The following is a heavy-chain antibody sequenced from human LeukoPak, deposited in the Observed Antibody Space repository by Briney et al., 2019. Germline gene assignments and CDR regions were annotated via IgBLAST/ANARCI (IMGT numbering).Heavy chain of an antibody. J-gene: IGHJ4*02. CDR3: GSTNYNTSLKSRVTTSADKSKNQFSLKLSSVAAADTAVYYCARLSGRVVCSAGSCYIDS. Sequence: ASVKVSCTASGYTFTGYYMHWVRQAPGQGLEWMGWINPNSGGTNYAQKFQGWVTMTRDTSISPAYLELSRLRSDDTAVYYSGSTNYNTSLKSRVTTSADKSKNQFSLKLSSVAAADTAVYYCARLSGRVVCSAGSCYIDSWGQGTLVTVSS. CDR1: GYTFTGYY. D-gene: IGHD3-10*01. V-gene: IGHV1-2*04. CDR2: INPNSGGT.